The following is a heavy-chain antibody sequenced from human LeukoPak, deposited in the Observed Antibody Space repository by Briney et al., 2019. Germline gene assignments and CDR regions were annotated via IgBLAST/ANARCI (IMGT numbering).Heavy chain of an antibody. V-gene: IGHV3-74*01. CDR2: INSDGGTT. CDR3: ARASGGPNWFET. CDR1: GFTFSTYW. J-gene: IGHJ5*02. D-gene: IGHD3-10*01. Sequence: GGSLRLSCAASGFTFSTYWMHWVPQAPGKGLVWVSRINSDGGTTSYAASVKGRLPTSRDNTKNTLYLQMSSLRAEDTAVYYCARASGGPNWFETWGQGGLGTVSS.